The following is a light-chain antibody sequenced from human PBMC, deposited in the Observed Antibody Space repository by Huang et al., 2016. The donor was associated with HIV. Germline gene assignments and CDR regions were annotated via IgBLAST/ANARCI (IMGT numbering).Light chain of an antibody. CDR1: QSVLYKSDKRNY. CDR2: VAS. J-gene: IGKJ2*01. V-gene: IGKV4-1*01. CDR3: QQYFSTPT. Sequence: IVMTQSPESLSVSLGERATINCKSSQSVLYKSDKRNYVAWYQEKPGQSQKVLIYVASTRQAGVPDRFRGGGSGTNFTLTIDSVQAEDVALYYCQQYFSTPTFGLGTKLEI.